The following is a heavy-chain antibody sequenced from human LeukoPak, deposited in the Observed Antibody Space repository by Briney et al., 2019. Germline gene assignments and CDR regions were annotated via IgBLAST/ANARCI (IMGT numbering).Heavy chain of an antibody. CDR1: EGTLSGYF. CDR2: ISIAGEI. Sequence: SETLSLTCAVYEGTLSGYFWSWVRQPPGKGLEWIGEISIAGEINYNPSLRSRATISMDTTKNQFSLTLSSVIVADTALYHCVRQIGSGAFDLWGRDRVVIVS. CDR3: VRQIGSGAFDL. V-gene: IGHV4-34*01. D-gene: IGHD2-2*03. J-gene: IGHJ3*01.